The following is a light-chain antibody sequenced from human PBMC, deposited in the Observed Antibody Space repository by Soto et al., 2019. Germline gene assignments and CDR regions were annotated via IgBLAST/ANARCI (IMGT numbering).Light chain of an antibody. Sequence: EIVLNLGPASLSLSPGERAPLTWRASQSVSSYLAWYQQKPGQAPRILMYDASTRATGISARFSGSGSGTEFTLTIGSLQSEDFAVYYCQQYHNWPITFGQGTRLEI. CDR1: QSVSSY. V-gene: IGKV3-15*01. CDR3: QQYHNWPIT. J-gene: IGKJ5*01. CDR2: DAS.